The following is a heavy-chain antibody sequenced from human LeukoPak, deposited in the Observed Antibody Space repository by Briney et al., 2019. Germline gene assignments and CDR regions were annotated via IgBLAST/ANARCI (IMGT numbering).Heavy chain of an antibody. V-gene: IGHV4-59*01. Sequence: SETLSLTCTVSGGSISSYYWSWIRQPPGKGLEWIGYIYYSGSTNYNPSLKSRVTISVDTSKNQFSLKLSSVTAADTAVYYCARLRGSGSYYDYWGQGTLVTVSS. CDR2: IYYSGST. J-gene: IGHJ4*02. D-gene: IGHD3-10*01. CDR3: ARLRGSGSYYDY. CDR1: GGSISSYY.